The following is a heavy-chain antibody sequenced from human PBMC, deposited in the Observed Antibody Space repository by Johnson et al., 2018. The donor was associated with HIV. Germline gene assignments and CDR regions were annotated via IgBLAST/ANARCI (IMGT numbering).Heavy chain of an antibody. D-gene: IGHD6-6*01. CDR2: ISSSGSTI. J-gene: IGHJ3*02. CDR3: ARDRASSSTSDAFDI. CDR1: GFTFSDYY. V-gene: IGHV3-11*04. Sequence: QVHLVESGGGLVKPGGSLRLSCAASGFTFSDYYMSWIRQAPGKGLEWVSYISSSGSTIYYADSVKGRITISRDNSKNTLNLQMNGLRAEDTAVYHCARDRASSSTSDAFDIWGQGTMVTVSS.